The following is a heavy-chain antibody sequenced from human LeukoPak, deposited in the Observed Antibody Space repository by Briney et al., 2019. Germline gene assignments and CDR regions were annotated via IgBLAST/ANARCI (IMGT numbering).Heavy chain of an antibody. CDR3: ASLRAERSTWYAVDY. D-gene: IGHD6-13*01. CDR1: GGSISRSNW. CDR2: IYDNGST. J-gene: IGHJ4*02. Sequence: SETLSLTCAVSGGSISRSNWWSWVRQSPGKGLEWIGEIYDNGSTNYNPSLKSRVTISVDKSKNQFSLKLSSVTAADTAVYYCASLRAERSTWYAVDYWGQGTQVTVSA. V-gene: IGHV4-4*02.